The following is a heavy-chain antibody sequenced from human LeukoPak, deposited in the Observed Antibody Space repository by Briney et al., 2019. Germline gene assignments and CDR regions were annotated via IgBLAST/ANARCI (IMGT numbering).Heavy chain of an antibody. Sequence: GRSLRLSCAASGFTFSSYGMHWVRQAPGKGLEWVSLISGDGGSTYYADSVKGRFTISRDKNSLYLQMNSLRTEDTALYYCAKDTGNYDLYLQHWGQGTLVTVSS. J-gene: IGHJ1*01. CDR3: AKDTGNYDLYLQH. CDR1: GFTFSSYG. D-gene: IGHD3-10*01. CDR2: ISGDGGST. V-gene: IGHV3-43*02.